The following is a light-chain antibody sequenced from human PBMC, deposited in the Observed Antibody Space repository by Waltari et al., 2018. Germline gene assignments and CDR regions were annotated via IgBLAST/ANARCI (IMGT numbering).Light chain of an antibody. Sequence: QSVLTQPPSASGTPGQRVTISCSGSSPHIGSNTVNWYQQLPGTAPKLLVYSNNHRPSGVPDRFSGSKSGTSASLAISGLQSEDEADYYCSAWDDSLNGHVVFGGGTKLTVL. CDR2: SNN. CDR3: SAWDDSLNGHVV. V-gene: IGLV1-44*01. CDR1: SPHIGSNT. J-gene: IGLJ2*01.